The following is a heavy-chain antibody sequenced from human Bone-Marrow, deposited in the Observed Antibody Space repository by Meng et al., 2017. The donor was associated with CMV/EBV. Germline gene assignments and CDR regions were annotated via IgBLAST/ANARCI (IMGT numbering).Heavy chain of an antibody. J-gene: IGHJ5*02. V-gene: IGHV4-34*01. CDR1: GGSFSGYY. CDR2: INHSGST. D-gene: IGHD2-2*01. Sequence: SETLSLTCAVYGGSFSGYYWSWIRQPPGKGLEWIGEINHSGSTNYNPSLKSRVTISVDTSKNQFSLKLSSVTAADTAVYYCAREDIVVVPAASNWFDPWGQGTLVTVSS. CDR3: AREDIVVVPAASNWFDP.